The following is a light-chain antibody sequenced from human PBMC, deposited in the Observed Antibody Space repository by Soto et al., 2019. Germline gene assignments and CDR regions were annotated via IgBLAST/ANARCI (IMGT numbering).Light chain of an antibody. CDR2: GAS. V-gene: IGKV1-6*01. Sequence: IQMTQSPSSLSASVGDRVTITCRASQSIGRFLNWHQQKPGKPPKVLIYGASNLQSGVPPRFSGSGSGTDFTLAISSLQPEDSATYYCLQDINYPWTFGQGTKVDIK. CDR1: QSIGRF. J-gene: IGKJ1*01. CDR3: LQDINYPWT.